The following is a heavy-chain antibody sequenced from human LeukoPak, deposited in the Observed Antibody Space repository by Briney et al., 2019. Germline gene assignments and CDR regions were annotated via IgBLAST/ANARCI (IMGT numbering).Heavy chain of an antibody. CDR2: ISWNSGSI. J-gene: IGHJ6*02. V-gene: IGHV3-9*01. Sequence: GGSLRLSCAASGFTFDDYAMHWVRQAPGKGLEWVSGISWNSGSIGYADSVKGRFTISRDNAKNSLYLQMNSLRAEDTALYYCAKERYYLYYYGMDVWGQGTTVTVSS. D-gene: IGHD1-26*01. CDR3: AKERYYLYYYGMDV. CDR1: GFTFDDYA.